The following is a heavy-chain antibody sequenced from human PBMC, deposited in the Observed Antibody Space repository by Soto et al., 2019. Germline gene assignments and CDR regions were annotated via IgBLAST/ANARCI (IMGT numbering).Heavy chain of an antibody. CDR2: MSSDASNK. CDR3: AKGSSSVYYYYYDMDV. D-gene: IGHD6-6*01. Sequence: QVQLVESGGGVVQPGRSLRLSCAASGFNFRAYGMHWVRQAPGKGLQWVAVMSSDASNKYYADSVKGRFTISRDNSQNTLYLQMNSLRPEDTAVYYCAKGSSSVYYYYYDMDVWGQGTTVTVSS. V-gene: IGHV3-30*18. J-gene: IGHJ6*02. CDR1: GFNFRAYG.